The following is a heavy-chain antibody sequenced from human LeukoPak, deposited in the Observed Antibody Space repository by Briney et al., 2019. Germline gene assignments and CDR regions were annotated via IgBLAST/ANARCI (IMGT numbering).Heavy chain of an antibody. Sequence: GGSLRLSCAASGFTFSSYAMGWVRQAPGKGLEWVSAISGSGGSTYYADSVKGRFTISRDNSKNTLYLQMNSLRAEDTAVYYCANSIVVVLAAIGAYWGQGTLVTVSS. CDR3: ANSIVVVLAAIGAY. CDR2: ISGSGGST. CDR1: GFTFSSYA. J-gene: IGHJ4*02. V-gene: IGHV3-23*01. D-gene: IGHD2-2*02.